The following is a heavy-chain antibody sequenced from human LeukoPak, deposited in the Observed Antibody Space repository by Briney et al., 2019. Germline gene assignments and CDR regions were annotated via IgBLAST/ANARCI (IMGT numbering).Heavy chain of an antibody. Sequence: PSETLSLTCTVSGGSISSYYWSWIRQPPGKGLEWIGYIYYSGSTNYNPSLKSRVTISVDTSKNQFSLKLSSVTAADTAVYYCARLNDGSGSYWFDPLGPGNPGHRLL. CDR3: ARLNDGSGSYWFDP. V-gene: IGHV4-59*08. CDR2: IYYSGST. CDR1: GGSISSYY. D-gene: IGHD3-10*01. J-gene: IGHJ5*02.